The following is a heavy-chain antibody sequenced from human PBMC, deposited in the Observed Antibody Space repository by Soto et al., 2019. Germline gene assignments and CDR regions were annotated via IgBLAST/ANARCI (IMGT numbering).Heavy chain of an antibody. J-gene: IGHJ4*01. Sequence: PGGSLRLSCAASGFTFSNAGINWFRQAPGKGLEWVGRIKSKTDGGTTDYAAPVKGRFAISRDDSNNMVYLQMNSLKIEDTAVYYCTTDSCSTIIIDRFDYWGHGTLVTVSS. CDR3: TTDSCSTIIIDRFDY. CDR1: GFTFSNAG. CDR2: IKSKTDGGTT. D-gene: IGHD3-22*01. V-gene: IGHV3-15*07.